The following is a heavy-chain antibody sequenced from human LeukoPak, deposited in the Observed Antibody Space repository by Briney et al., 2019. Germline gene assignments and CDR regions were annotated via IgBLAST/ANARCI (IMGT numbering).Heavy chain of an antibody. CDR3: ARAGAYCGGDYYYFDY. CDR2: IYYSGST. J-gene: IGHJ4*02. CDR1: GGSISSYY. Sequence: SETLSLTCTVSGGSISSYYWSWIRQPPGKGLEWIGYIYYSGSTNYNPSLKSRVTISVDTSKNQFSLKLSSVTAADTAVYYCARAGAYCGGDYYYFDYWGQGTLVTVSS. D-gene: IGHD2-21*02. V-gene: IGHV4-59*01.